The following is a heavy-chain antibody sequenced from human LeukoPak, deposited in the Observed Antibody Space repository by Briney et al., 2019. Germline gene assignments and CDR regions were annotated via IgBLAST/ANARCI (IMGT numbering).Heavy chain of an antibody. CDR2: INYSGST. J-gene: IGHJ4*02. D-gene: IGHD3-22*01. CDR1: GGSISSSNW. CDR3: ARHYYYDSSGYYYWDY. V-gene: IGHV4-4*02. Sequence: SETLSLTCTVSGGSISSSNWWSWVRQPPGKGLEWIGYINYSGSTNYNPSLKSRVTISEDTSKNQFSLKLISVTAADTAVYYCARHYYYDSSGYYYWDYWGQGTLVTVSS.